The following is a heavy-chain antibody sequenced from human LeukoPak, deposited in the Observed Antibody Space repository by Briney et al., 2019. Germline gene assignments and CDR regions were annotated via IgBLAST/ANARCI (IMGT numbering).Heavy chain of an antibody. V-gene: IGHV1-24*01. J-gene: IGHJ4*02. CDR1: GYTLTELS. CDR3: ATSILEWSLGIDY. CDR2: FDPEDGET. Sequence: ASVKVSCRVSGYTLTELSMHWVRQAPGKGLEWMGGFDPEDGETIYAQKFQGRVTMTEDTSTDTAYMELSSLRSEDTAVCYCATSILEWSLGIDYWGQGTLVTVSS. D-gene: IGHD3-3*01.